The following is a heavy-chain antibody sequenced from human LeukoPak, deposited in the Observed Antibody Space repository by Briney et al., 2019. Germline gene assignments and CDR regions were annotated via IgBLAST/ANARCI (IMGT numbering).Heavy chain of an antibody. D-gene: IGHD3-3*01. CDR2: INHSGST. V-gene: IGHV4-34*01. Sequence: KPSETLSLTCAVYGGSFSGYYWSWIRQPPGKGLEWIGEINHSGSTNYNPSLKSRVTISVDTSKNQFSLKLSSVTAADTAVYYCARVDPYYDFWSGYPKGGRFDYWGQGTLVTVSS. CDR1: GGSFSGYY. CDR3: ARVDPYYDFWSGYPKGGRFDY. J-gene: IGHJ4*02.